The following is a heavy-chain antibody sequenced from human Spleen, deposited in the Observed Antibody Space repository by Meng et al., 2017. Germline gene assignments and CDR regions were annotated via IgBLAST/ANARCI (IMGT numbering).Heavy chain of an antibody. CDR1: GFTLSSHW. V-gene: IGHV3-74*01. D-gene: IGHD3-3*01. J-gene: IGHJ5*01. CDR3: VRDFGGWSDF. Sequence: EVQLVESGGDLVQPGGSLSLSCAATGFTLSSHWIHWVRQVPGEGLQWVSRMNRDGSITNYAVSVRGRFTISRDNAKNTVYLQMSGLRAEDTAVYYCVRDFGGWSDFWGQGTLVTVSS. CDR2: MNRDGSIT.